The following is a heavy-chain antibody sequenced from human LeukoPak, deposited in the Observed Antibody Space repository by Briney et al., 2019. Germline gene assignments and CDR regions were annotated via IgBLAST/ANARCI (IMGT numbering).Heavy chain of an antibody. J-gene: IGHJ4*02. Sequence: KSGGSLRLSCAASGFIFSHYEMIWVPQAPGKGLEWVGEVNLQGPTNYNPSLMGRVAISVDTSENHISLQLTSVTAADTAVYYCAREGGPYRPLDYSGQGTLVTVSS. CDR2: VNLQGPT. V-gene: IGHV4-34*01. CDR1: GFIFSHYE. CDR3: AREGGPYRPLDY.